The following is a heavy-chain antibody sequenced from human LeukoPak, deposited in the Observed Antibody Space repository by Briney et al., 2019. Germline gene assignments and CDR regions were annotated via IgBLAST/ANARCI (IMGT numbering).Heavy chain of an antibody. Sequence: PGRSLRLSCAASGFTFDDYAMHWVRQVPGKGLEWVSGFSWNSGSIGYADSVKGRFTISRDNAKNSLYLQINSLRPEDTAFYYCTKAAGRYYHYGMDVWGQGTTVTDSS. CDR1: GFTFDDYA. V-gene: IGHV3-9*01. J-gene: IGHJ6*02. CDR2: FSWNSGSI. CDR3: TKAAGRYYHYGMDV. D-gene: IGHD6-13*01.